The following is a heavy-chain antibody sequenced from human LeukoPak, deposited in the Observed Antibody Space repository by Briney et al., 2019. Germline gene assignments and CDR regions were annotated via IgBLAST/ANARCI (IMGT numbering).Heavy chain of an antibody. CDR2: INPNSGDT. CDR3: ARVLGEYFYDSNNYFKF. Sequence: ASVKVSCKASGYTFTDNYIHWVRQAPGQGLEWMGRINPNSGDTFYVQKFRGRVTMTGDSSINTAYMELSSPRSDDTAIYYCARVLGEYFYDSNNYFKFWGQGTLITVSS. CDR1: GYTFTDNY. V-gene: IGHV1-2*06. J-gene: IGHJ4*02. D-gene: IGHD3-22*01.